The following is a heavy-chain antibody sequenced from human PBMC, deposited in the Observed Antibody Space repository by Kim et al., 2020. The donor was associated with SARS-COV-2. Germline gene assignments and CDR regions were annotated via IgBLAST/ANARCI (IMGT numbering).Heavy chain of an antibody. CDR2: ISYDGSNK. D-gene: IGHD3-9*01. CDR1: GFTFSSYG. Sequence: GGSLRLSCAASGFTFSSYGMHWVRQAPGKGLEWVAVISYDGSNKYYADSVKGRFTISRDNSKNTLYLQMNSLRAEDTAVYYCAKDSHYYDILTGTIPWGAFDIWGQGTMVTVSS. J-gene: IGHJ3*02. V-gene: IGHV3-30*18. CDR3: AKDSHYYDILTGTIPWGAFDI.